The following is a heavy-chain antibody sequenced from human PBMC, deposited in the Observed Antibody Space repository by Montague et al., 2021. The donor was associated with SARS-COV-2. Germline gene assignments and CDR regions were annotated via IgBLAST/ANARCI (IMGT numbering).Heavy chain of an antibody. CDR2: IYYSGST. CDR3: ARRGDYGGPRFDY. V-gene: IGHV4-59*08. CDR1: GDSISNYS. D-gene: IGHD4-23*01. Sequence: SETLSLTCSVSGDSISNYSWSWIRQSPGKGLEWIGYIYYSGSTNYNPSLTSRVTISVDTSKNQFSLKLSSVTAADTAVYYCARRGDYGGPRFDYWGQGTLVSVSS. J-gene: IGHJ4*02.